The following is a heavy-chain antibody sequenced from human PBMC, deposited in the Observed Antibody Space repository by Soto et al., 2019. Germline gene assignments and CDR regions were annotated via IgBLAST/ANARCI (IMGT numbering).Heavy chain of an antibody. D-gene: IGHD3-10*01. Sequence: LEILSLTCTVSGGSVSSGSYYWSWIRQPPGKGLEWIGYIYNSGSTNYNPSLKSRVTISVDTSKNHFSLRMSSVPAADTAVYSCARERDSGSHYYDYWGRGILVTDS. CDR2: IYNSGST. J-gene: IGHJ4*01. CDR3: ARERDSGSHYYDY. V-gene: IGHV4-61*03. CDR1: GGSVSSGSYY.